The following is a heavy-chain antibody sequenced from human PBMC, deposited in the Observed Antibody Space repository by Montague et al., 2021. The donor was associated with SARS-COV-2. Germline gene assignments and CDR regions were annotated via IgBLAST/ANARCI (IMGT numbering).Heavy chain of an antibody. Sequence: SETLSLTCAVYGGSFNNYYWTWIRQAPGKGLEWIGEIDQGGATNYSPSLRSRLTLSVDTSKNQFSLKLRSVTAADTAVYFCARGQRQRFSASGVLAGGPELKHYALDVWGLGITVTVS. V-gene: IGHV4-34*01. CDR3: ARGQRQRFSASGVLAGGPELKHYALDV. D-gene: IGHD3-3*01. CDR2: IDQGGAT. CDR1: GGSFNNYY. J-gene: IGHJ6*02.